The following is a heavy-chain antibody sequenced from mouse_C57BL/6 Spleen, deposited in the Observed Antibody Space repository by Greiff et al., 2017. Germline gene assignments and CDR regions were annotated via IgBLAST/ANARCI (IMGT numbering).Heavy chain of an antibody. CDR1: GYTFTSYW. J-gene: IGHJ3*01. D-gene: IGHD2-4*01. Sequence: QVQLQQPGTELVKPGASVKLSCKASGYTFTSYWMHWVKQRPGQGLEWIGNINPSNGGTNYNEKFKSKATLTVDKSSSTAYMQLSSLTSEDSAVYYCARSNALYYDYDVFAYWGQGTLVTVSA. CDR2: INPSNGGT. CDR3: ARSNALYYDYDVFAY. V-gene: IGHV1-53*01.